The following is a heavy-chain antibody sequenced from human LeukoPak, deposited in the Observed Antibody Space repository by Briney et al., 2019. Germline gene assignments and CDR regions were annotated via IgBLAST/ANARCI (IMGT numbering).Heavy chain of an antibody. J-gene: IGHJ4*02. V-gene: IGHV3-23*01. CDR3: AKDKGSGTYPPY. CDR2: ISGSGGST. Sequence: GGSLRLSCAASGFTFSSYAMSWVRQAPGRGLEWVPGISGSGGSTYYVDSVKGRFTISRDNSNNRLYLQMNSLRTDDTAVYYCAKDKGSGTYPPYWGQGTLVTVSS. D-gene: IGHD1-26*01. CDR1: GFTFSSYA.